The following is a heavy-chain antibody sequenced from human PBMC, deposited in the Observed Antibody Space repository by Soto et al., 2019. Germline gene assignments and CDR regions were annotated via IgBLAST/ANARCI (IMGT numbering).Heavy chain of an antibody. CDR2: ISYDGSNK. D-gene: IGHD4-4*01. J-gene: IGHJ4*02. Sequence: QVQLVESGGGVVQPGRSLRLSCAASGFTFSSYGMHWVRQAPGKGLEWVAVISYDGSNKYYADSVKGRFTISRDNSKNTLYLQMNSLRAEDTAVYYCAKDRLQSFSYWGQGTLVTVSS. CDR3: AKDRLQSFSY. CDR1: GFTFSSYG. V-gene: IGHV3-30*18.